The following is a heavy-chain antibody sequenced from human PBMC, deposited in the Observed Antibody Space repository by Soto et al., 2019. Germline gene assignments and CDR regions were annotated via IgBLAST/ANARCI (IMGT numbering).Heavy chain of an antibody. V-gene: IGHV4-31*11. D-gene: IGHD5-18*01. CDR2: IHFTGRS. J-gene: IGHJ4*02. Sequence: QVQLRESGPGLVKPSQTLSLTCAVSGGSVSSDGYYWHWIRQHPGKGPEWIGYIHFTGRSYYKPSLQSRITMSVDTSKNQVFLRLRSVTAADTAVYYCARDRWGYSIDYWGQGTLVTVSS. CDR3: ARDRWGYSIDY. CDR1: GGSVSSDGYY.